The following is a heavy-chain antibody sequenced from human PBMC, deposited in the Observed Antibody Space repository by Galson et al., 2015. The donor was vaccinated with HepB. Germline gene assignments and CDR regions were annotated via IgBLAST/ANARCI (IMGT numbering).Heavy chain of an antibody. V-gene: IGHV3-7*01. Sequence: SLRLSCAASKSTLGNYWMSWVRQAPGKGLEWVATIKQDGSKIYYVDSVKGRFTISRDNPKNSLFLQMNSLRADDTAVYYCVSHFMFGVPILTRGQGTLVTVSS. CDR3: VSHFMFGVPILT. J-gene: IGHJ4*02. CDR2: IKQDGSKI. CDR1: KSTLGNYW. D-gene: IGHD3-10*02.